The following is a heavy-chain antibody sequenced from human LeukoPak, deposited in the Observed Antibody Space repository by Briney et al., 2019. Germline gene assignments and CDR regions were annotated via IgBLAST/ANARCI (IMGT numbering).Heavy chain of an antibody. CDR1: GGSFSGYY. D-gene: IGHD4-17*01. CDR2: INHSGST. J-gene: IGHJ6*02. CDR3: ARGYGAHSMDV. V-gene: IGHV4-34*01. Sequence: SETLSLTCAVYGGSFSGYYWSWIRQPPGKGLEWIGEINHSGSTNYNPSLKSRVTISVDTSKNQFSPKLSSVTAADTAVYYCARGYGAHSMDVWGQGTTVTVSS.